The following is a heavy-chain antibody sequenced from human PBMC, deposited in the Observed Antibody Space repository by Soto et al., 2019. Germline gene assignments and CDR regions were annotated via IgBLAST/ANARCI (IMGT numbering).Heavy chain of an antibody. CDR3: ARDGGDTGYYYYGMDV. D-gene: IGHD2-8*02. CDR1: GYTFTSYA. V-gene: IGHV1-3*01. CDR2: INAGNGNT. Sequence: ASVKVSCKASGYTFTSYAMHWVRQAPGQRLEWMGWINAGNGNTKYSQKFQGRVTITRDTSAGTAYMELSSLRSEDTAVYYCARDGGDTGYYYYGMDVWGQGTTVTV. J-gene: IGHJ6*02.